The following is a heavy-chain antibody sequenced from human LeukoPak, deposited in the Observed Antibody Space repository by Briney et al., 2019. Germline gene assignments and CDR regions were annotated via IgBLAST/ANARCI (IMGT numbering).Heavy chain of an antibody. Sequence: SETLSLTCTVSGGSISSYYWSWIRQPPGKGLEWIGYIYYSGSTNYNPSLKSRVTISVDTSKNQFSLKLSSVTAADTAVYYCARSRSYYSFDAFDIWGQGTMVTVSS. J-gene: IGHJ3*02. CDR1: GGSISSYY. CDR2: IYYSGST. V-gene: IGHV4-59*01. CDR3: ARSRSYYSFDAFDI. D-gene: IGHD1-26*01.